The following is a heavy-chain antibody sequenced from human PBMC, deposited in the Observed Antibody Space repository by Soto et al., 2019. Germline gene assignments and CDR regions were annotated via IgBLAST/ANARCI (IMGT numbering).Heavy chain of an antibody. CDR3: ARQRGTTLGTDP. V-gene: IGHV4-39*01. J-gene: IGHJ5*02. CDR2: VYYGGSP. D-gene: IGHD4-17*01. Sequence: PSETLSLTCSVSGDSISSDESYWGWIRQPPGKGLEWIGNVYYGGSPNYTPSLKSRITISVDISKNQFSLSLGSVTAAETAVYYCARQRGTTLGTDPWGLGTLVTVSS. CDR1: GDSISSDESY.